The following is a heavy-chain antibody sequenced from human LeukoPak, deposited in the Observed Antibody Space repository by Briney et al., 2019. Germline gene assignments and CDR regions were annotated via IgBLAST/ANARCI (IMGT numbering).Heavy chain of an antibody. CDR1: GFTFSSYA. CDR3: ASTYSNYVDYYYYMDV. V-gene: IGHV3-30-3*01. CDR2: ISYDGSNK. D-gene: IGHD4-11*01. J-gene: IGHJ6*03. Sequence: GGSLRLSCAASGFTFSSYAMHWVRQAPGKGLEWVAVISYDGSNKYYADSVKGRFTISRDNSKNTLYLQMNSLRAEDTAVYYCASTYSNYVDYYYYMDVWGKGTTVTVSS.